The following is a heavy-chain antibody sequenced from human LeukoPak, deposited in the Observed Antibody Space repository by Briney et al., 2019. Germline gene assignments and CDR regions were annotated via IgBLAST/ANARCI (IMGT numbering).Heavy chain of an antibody. D-gene: IGHD4-17*01. CDR1: GNSVSNYY. V-gene: IGHV4-4*07. Sequence: PSETLSLTCTVSGNSVSNYYCNWIRQPAGKGLEWIGRIYTSGNTNYNPSLKSRVTMSVDTSKSQFSLKLTSVIAADTAVYYCATSPTTGAYRGAFDSWGQGTMVTASS. CDR3: ATSPTTGAYRGAFDS. CDR2: IYTSGNT. J-gene: IGHJ3*02.